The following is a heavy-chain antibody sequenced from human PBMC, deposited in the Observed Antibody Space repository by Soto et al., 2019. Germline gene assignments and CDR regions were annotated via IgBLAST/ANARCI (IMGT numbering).Heavy chain of an antibody. Sequence: QVQLQQWGAGLLKPSQTLSLTCAVYGGSFGAYYWSWIRQPPGKGLEWIGEINYSGSTNYNPSLESRVTISVDTSKNQYSLNLRSVTAADTAIYYCARDAGSQGWGSSSSSVFDYWGQGTLVTVSS. V-gene: IGHV4-34*01. J-gene: IGHJ4*02. CDR2: INYSGST. CDR3: ARDAGSQGWGSSSSSVFDY. CDR1: GGSFGAYY. D-gene: IGHD6-6*01.